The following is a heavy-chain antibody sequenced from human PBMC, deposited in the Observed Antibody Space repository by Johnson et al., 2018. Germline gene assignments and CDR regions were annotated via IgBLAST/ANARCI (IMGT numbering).Heavy chain of an antibody. CDR2: IKQDESEK. CDR3: ARDWTARTPVPYYYYYYMDV. Sequence: VQLVESGGGLVQPGGSLRLSCAASGFTFRSYCMTLVRQAPGKGLEWVANIKQDESEKYYVDSVKGRFTISRDNAKNSLYLQMNSLRAEDTAVYYCARDWTARTPVPYYYYYYMDVWGKGTTVTVSS. J-gene: IGHJ6*03. D-gene: IGHD3/OR15-3a*01. CDR1: GFTFRSYC. V-gene: IGHV3-7*01.